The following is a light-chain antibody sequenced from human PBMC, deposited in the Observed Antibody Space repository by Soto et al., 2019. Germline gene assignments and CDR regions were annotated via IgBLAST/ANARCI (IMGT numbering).Light chain of an antibody. J-gene: IGKJ3*01. Sequence: EIVFTQSPGTLSLSPGERATLSCRASQNIDNFLVWYQQKPGQAPRLLIYDDSKRATGIPARFSGSGSGTDFTLTISSLEPEDFAVYYCQQRYTLITFGPGTKVDIK. CDR1: QNIDNF. V-gene: IGKV3-11*01. CDR3: QQRYTLIT. CDR2: DDS.